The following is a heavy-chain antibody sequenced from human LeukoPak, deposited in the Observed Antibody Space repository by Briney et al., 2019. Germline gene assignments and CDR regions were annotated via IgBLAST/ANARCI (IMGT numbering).Heavy chain of an antibody. CDR2: INHSGST. CDR3: ARLLEMATISLSNFDY. J-gene: IGHJ4*02. V-gene: IGHV4-34*01. Sequence: SETLSLTCAVYGGSFSGYYWSWIRQPPGKGLEWIGEINHSGSTNYNPSLKSRVTISVDTSKNQFSLKLSSVTAADTAVYYCARLLEMATISLSNFDYWGQGTLVTVSS. CDR1: GGSFSGYY. D-gene: IGHD5-24*01.